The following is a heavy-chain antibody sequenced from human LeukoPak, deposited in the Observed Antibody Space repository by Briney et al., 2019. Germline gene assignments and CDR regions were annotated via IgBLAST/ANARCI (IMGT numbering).Heavy chain of an antibody. D-gene: IGHD6-6*01. Sequence: LSLTCTVSGGSISSSSYYWGWVRQAPGKGLEWVAVISYDGSNKYYADSVKGRFTISRDNSKNTLYLQMNSLRAEDTAVYYCARDRIAARPGLIDYWGQGTLVTVSS. V-gene: IGHV3-30*03. J-gene: IGHJ4*02. CDR1: GGSISSSSYY. CDR2: ISYDGSNK. CDR3: ARDRIAARPGLIDY.